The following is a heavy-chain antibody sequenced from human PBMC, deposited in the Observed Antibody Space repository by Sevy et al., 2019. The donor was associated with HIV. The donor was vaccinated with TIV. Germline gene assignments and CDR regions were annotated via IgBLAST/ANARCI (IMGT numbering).Heavy chain of an antibody. CDR1: GFTFSSYW. V-gene: IGHV3-7*01. Sequence: GGSLRLSCAASGFTFSSYWMSWVRQAPGKGLEWVANIKQDGSEKYYVDSVKGRFTISRDNAKNSLYLQMNSLRAEDTAVYYCARDGNGYSSSWYRTGYYYYYGMDVWGQGTMVTVSS. CDR3: ARDGNGYSSSWYRTGYYYYYGMDV. D-gene: IGHD6-13*01. J-gene: IGHJ6*02. CDR2: IKQDGSEK.